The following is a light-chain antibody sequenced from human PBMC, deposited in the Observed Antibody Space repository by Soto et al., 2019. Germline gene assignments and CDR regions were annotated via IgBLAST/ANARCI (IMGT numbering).Light chain of an antibody. Sequence: EIVLTQSPGTLSLSPGERATLSCRASQSVGSNYLAWYQQKPGQAPRLLIYGASSRATGIPDRFSGSGSGTDFTLTINRLEPEDFAVYYCQYYGSSPPTTFGQGTKLEIK. V-gene: IGKV3-20*01. CDR2: GAS. CDR1: QSVGSNY. J-gene: IGKJ2*01. CDR3: QYYGSSPPTT.